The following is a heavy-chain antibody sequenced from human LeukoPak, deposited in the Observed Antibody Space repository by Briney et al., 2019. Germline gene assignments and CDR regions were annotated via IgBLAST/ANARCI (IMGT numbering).Heavy chain of an antibody. CDR1: GFTFSSYS. CDR3: AREGPLGDYVPAY. Sequence: GGSLRLSCAASGFTFSSYSMNWVCQAPGKGLEWVSSISSSSSYIYYADSVKGRFTISRDNAKNSLYLQMNSLRAEDTAVYYCAREGPLGDYVPAYWGQGTLVTVSS. J-gene: IGHJ4*02. D-gene: IGHD4-17*01. CDR2: ISSSSSYI. V-gene: IGHV3-21*01.